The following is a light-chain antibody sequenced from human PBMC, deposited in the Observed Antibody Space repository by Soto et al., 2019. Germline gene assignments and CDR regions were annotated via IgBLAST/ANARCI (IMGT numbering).Light chain of an antibody. V-gene: IGKV3-15*01. CDR1: QSFSTN. Sequence: EIVLTQSTATLSWSPGERSTLSCRPSQSFSTNVAWYQQKPGQAPRLLIYGASTRAPGIPARFSGGGSGTEFTLTISSLQSEDFAVYYCQQYKNWPPLTFGGGTKVDI. CDR2: GAS. CDR3: QQYKNWPPLT. J-gene: IGKJ4*01.